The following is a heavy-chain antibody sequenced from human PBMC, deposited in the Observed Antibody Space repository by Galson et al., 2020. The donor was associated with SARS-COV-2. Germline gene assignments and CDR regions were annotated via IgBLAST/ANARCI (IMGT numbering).Heavy chain of an antibody. CDR3: ARDGLSSYYFDY. CDR2: VFFNGNT. V-gene: IGHV4-59*11. Sequence: SETLSLTCTLSGGSTGSHYWSWIRQPPGKGLMWNGSVFFNGNTYYNPSLKGRASISMATSRNQFSLNLTSVTAADTAVYFCARDGLSSYYFDYWGQGALVTVSS. CDR1: GGSTGSHY. J-gene: IGHJ4*02.